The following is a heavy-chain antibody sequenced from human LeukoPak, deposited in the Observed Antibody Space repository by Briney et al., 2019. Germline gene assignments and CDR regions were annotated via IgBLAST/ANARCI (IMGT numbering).Heavy chain of an antibody. D-gene: IGHD6-19*01. J-gene: IGHJ4*02. CDR2: ISSTGAGT. CDR3: AKDLGSSGWHLDY. CDR1: GFTFSNHA. Sequence: GGSLRLSCAASGFTFSNHAMSWVRQAPGKGLEWVSAISSTGAGTYYEDSVKGRFTISRDNSKNTLYLQMNSLRAEDTAVYYCAKDLGSSGWHLDYWGQGTLVTASS. V-gene: IGHV3-23*01.